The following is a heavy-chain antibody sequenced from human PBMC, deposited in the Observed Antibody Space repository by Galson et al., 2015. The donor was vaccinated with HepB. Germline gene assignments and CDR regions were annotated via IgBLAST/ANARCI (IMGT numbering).Heavy chain of an antibody. V-gene: IGHV3-15*01. CDR1: GFTFSNAW. J-gene: IGHJ4*02. D-gene: IGHD1-26*01. CDR2: IKSKTDGGTT. CDR3: TTLPFLGGSYYTAY. Sequence: SLRLSCAASGFTFSNAWMSWVRQAPGKGLEWVGRIKSKTDGGTTDYAAPVKGRFTISRDDSENTLYLQMKSLKTEDTALYYCTTLPFLGGSYYTAYWGQGTLVTVSS.